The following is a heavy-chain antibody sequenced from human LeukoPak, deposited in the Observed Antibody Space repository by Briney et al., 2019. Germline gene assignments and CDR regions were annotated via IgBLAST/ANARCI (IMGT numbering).Heavy chain of an antibody. Sequence: GGSLRLSCATSGFTFSNYSLNWVRQAPGKGLEWVSSISTTTSYYADSVKGRFSISRDNAKNSLYLHMNSLRAEDTAVYYCARDYGGSSPFDYWGQGTLVTVSS. CDR2: ISTTTSY. V-gene: IGHV3-21*01. CDR1: GFTFSNYS. CDR3: ARDYGGSSPFDY. J-gene: IGHJ4*02. D-gene: IGHD4-23*01.